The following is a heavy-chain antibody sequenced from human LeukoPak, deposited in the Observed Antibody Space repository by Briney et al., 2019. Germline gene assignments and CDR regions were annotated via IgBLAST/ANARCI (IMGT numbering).Heavy chain of an antibody. V-gene: IGHV4-39*07. CDR3: ARDGTYYDLLTGYFPNWFDP. CDR2: VYYSGST. Sequence: SETLSLTCTVSGGSISSSNYYWGWIRQPPGEGLEWIGTVYYSGSTYYNPSLHSRVTISVDPSQNQFSLKLNSVTAADTAMYYCARDGTYYDLLTGYFPNWFDPWGQGTLVTVSS. J-gene: IGHJ5*02. CDR1: GGSISSSNYY. D-gene: IGHD3-9*01.